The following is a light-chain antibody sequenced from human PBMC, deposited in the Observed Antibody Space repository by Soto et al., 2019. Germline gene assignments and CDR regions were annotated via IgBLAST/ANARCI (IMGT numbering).Light chain of an antibody. J-gene: IGKJ4*01. CDR2: LGS. Sequence: EIVLTQSPLSLPVTPGEAACSAWMAGRIILGSSGYNYLNWYLQKPGQSPQLLIYLGSSRASGVPDRFSGSGSGTDFTLTISRLEPEDFAVYFCQQRSDLPRFGGGTKVDIK. CDR1: RIILGSSGYNY. V-gene: IGKV2-28*01. CDR3: QQRSDLPR.